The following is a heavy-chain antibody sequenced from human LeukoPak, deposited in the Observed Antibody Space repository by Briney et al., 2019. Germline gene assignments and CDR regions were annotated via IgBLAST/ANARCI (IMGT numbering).Heavy chain of an antibody. V-gene: IGHV4-30-2*01. D-gene: IGHD4-17*01. CDR2: IYHSGST. CDR1: GGSISSGGYS. CDR3: ARAYGDYHPSDDAFDI. Sequence: SETLSLTCAVSGGSISSGGYSWSWIRQPPGKGLEWIGYIYHSGSTYYNPSLKSRVTISVDRSKNQFSLKLSSVTAADTAVCYCARAYGDYHPSDDAFDIWGQGTMVTVSS. J-gene: IGHJ3*02.